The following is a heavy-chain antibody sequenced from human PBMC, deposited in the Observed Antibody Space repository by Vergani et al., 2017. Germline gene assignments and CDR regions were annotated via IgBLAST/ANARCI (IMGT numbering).Heavy chain of an antibody. CDR3: ARSEGLPGLWELKNYYGSGRAMD. D-gene: IGHD3-10*01. Sequence: QVQLVHSGAEVKKPGASVKVSCKASGYTFTSYGISWVRQAPGQGLEWMGWISAYNGNTKYAQKLQGRVTMTTDTSTSTAYMELSSLRSEDTAVYYCARSEGLPGLWELKNYYGSGRAMDWGQGTLVTVSS. CDR1: GYTFTSYG. CDR2: ISAYNGNT. J-gene: IGHJ4*02. V-gene: IGHV1-18*04.